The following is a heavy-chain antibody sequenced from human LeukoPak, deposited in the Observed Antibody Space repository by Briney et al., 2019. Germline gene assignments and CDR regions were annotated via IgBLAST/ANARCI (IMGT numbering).Heavy chain of an antibody. CDR3: AREPTYTNWGVDY. CDR2: ISSRGGTI. D-gene: IGHD7-27*01. Sequence: GGSLRLSCAASGFTFSNYSMNWVRQAPGKGLEWVSYISSRGGTIYYADSVKGRFTMSRDNAKNSLYLQMNSLRAEDTALYYCAREPTYTNWGVDYWGQGTLVTVSS. V-gene: IGHV3-48*03. J-gene: IGHJ4*02. CDR1: GFTFSNYS.